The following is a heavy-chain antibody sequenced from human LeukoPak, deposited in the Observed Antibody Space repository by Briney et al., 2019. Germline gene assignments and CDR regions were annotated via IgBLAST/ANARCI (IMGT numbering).Heavy chain of an antibody. CDR3: ARDFNSRKTYYMDV. CDR2: IYTSGST. J-gene: IGHJ6*03. Sequence: SETLSLTCTVSGGSISSYYWRWIRQPAGKGLEWIGRIYTSGSTNYNPSLKSQVTMSVDTSKNQFSLKLSSVTAADTAVYYCARDFNSRKTYYMDVWGKGTTVTVSS. D-gene: IGHD4-23*01. V-gene: IGHV4-4*07. CDR1: GGSISSYY.